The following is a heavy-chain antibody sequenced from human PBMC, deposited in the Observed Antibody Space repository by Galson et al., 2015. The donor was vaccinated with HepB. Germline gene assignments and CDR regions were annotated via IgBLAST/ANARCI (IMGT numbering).Heavy chain of an antibody. CDR1: GFTFSSYW. CDR3: ARDAHIVVVPAAHYGMDV. CDR2: IKQDGSEK. V-gene: IGHV3-7*03. Sequence: SLRLSCAASGFTFSSYWMSWVRQAPGKGLEWVANIKQDGSEKYYVDSVKGRFTISRDNAKNSLYLQMNSLRAEDTAVYYCARDAHIVVVPAAHYGMDVWGQGTTVTVSS. J-gene: IGHJ6*02. D-gene: IGHD2-2*01.